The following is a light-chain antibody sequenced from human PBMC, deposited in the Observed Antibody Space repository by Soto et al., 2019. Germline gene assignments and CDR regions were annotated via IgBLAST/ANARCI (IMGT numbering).Light chain of an antibody. CDR1: QSISSY. CDR3: QQSYSTPLT. CDR2: AAS. V-gene: IGKV1-39*01. J-gene: IGKJ1*01. Sequence: DIQMTQSPSSLSASVGDRVTITCRASQSISSYLNGYQQKPGKAPKLLIYAASSLQSGVPSRFSDSGSGTDFTLTISSLQPEDFATYYCQQSYSTPLTFGKRTKVEIK.